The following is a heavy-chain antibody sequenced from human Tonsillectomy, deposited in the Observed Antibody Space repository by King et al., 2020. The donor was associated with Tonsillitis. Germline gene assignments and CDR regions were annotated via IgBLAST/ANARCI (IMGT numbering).Heavy chain of an antibody. CDR3: ARQAGFYYYYYMDV. Sequence: QLVQSGAEVKKPGESLKISCKGSGYSFTSYWIGWVRQMPGKGLELMGCSYPCDSDTRYSLSFQGQVTISADKALSTAYLQWSSLKASETAMYYCARQAGFYYYYYMDVWGKGTTVTVSS. CDR1: GYSFTSYW. J-gene: IGHJ6*03. V-gene: IGHV5-51*01. CDR2: SYPCDSDT.